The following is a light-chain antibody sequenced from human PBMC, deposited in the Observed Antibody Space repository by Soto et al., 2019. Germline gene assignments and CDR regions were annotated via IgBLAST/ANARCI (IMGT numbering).Light chain of an antibody. V-gene: IGKV3-11*01. CDR2: DAS. Sequence: EIVLTQSPATLSLSPGERATLSCRASQSVSAYLAWYQQKPGQAPRLLIYDASNRATGIPGRFSGSGSGTDFTLTISSLEPEDFALYYCQQRSNWPRTFGQGTKVDIK. J-gene: IGKJ1*01. CDR3: QQRSNWPRT. CDR1: QSVSAY.